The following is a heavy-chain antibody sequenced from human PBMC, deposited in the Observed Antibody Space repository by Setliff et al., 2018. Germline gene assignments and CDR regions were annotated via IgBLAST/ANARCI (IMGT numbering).Heavy chain of an antibody. CDR3: ARGRGAIDY. CDR2: IFYSGST. V-gene: IGHV4-30-4*08. D-gene: IGHD1-26*01. Sequence: SETLSLTCTVSGGSVSSGDYFWTWIRQPPGKGLEWIGYIFYSGSTYYNPSLKSRVSISIDTSETHFSLKLNSVTAADTAVYYCARGRGAIDYWGQGTLVTVSS. J-gene: IGHJ4*02. CDR1: GGSVSSGDYF.